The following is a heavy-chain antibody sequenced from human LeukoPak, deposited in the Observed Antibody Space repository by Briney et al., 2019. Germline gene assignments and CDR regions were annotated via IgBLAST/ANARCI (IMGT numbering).Heavy chain of an antibody. CDR3: ARGHYYDFWSGYYQGWFDP. V-gene: IGHV4-4*07. D-gene: IGHD3-3*01. J-gene: IGHJ5*02. CDR1: GGSISAYY. Sequence: SETLSLTCTVSGGSISAYYWNWIRQPAGKGLEXXXXIYTSGSANYNPSLKSRVTMSVDTSKDQFSLRLSSVTAADTAVYYCARGHYYDFWSGYYQGWFDPWGQGTLVTVSS. CDR2: IYTSGSA.